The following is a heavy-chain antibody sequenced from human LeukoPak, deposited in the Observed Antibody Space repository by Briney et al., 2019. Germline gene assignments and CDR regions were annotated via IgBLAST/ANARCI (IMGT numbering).Heavy chain of an antibody. D-gene: IGHD2-15*01. V-gene: IGHV1-2*02. CDR1: GYTFTGYY. CDR2: INSNSGGT. J-gene: IGHJ4*02. Sequence: GESWRISCKGSGYTFTGYYLHWVRQAPGQGLEWMGWINSNSGGTNYAQKFQGRVTMTRDTSISTAYMELSRLRSDDTAVYYCARDLDYGSGGDYWGQGTLVTVSS. CDR3: ARDLDYGSGGDY.